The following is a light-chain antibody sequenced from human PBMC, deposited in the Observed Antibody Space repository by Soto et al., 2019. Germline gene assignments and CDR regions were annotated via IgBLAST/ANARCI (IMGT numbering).Light chain of an antibody. CDR1: SSDVGGYKY. J-gene: IGLJ1*01. Sequence: QSALTQPASVSGSPGQSITISCTGTSSDVGGYKYVSWYQQHPGKAPKLMIYEVSNRPSGVSNRFSGSKSGNTASLTISGLQAEAEADYYCTSFTSASTYVFGSGTKVTVL. CDR3: TSFTSASTYV. CDR2: EVS. V-gene: IGLV2-14*01.